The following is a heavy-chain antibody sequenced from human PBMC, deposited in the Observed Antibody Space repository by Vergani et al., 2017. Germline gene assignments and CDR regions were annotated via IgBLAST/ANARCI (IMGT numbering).Heavy chain of an antibody. D-gene: IGHD4-17*01. CDR1: GFTFSSYS. CDR3: ARTNYGDYFYYFDY. Sequence: EVQLVESGGGLVKPGGSLRLSCAASGFTFSSYSMNWVRQAPGKGLEWVSSISSSSSYIYYADSVKGRFTISRDNAKNSLYLQMNSLRAEDTAVYYCARTNYGDYFYYFDYWGQGTLVTVSS. J-gene: IGHJ4*02. CDR2: ISSSSSYI. V-gene: IGHV3-21*01.